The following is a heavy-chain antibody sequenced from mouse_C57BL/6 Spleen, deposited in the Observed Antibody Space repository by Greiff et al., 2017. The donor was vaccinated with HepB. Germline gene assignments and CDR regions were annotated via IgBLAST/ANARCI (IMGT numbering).Heavy chain of an antibody. CDR1: GFNIKDDY. Sequence: EVQLQQSGAELVRPGASVKLSCTASGFNIKDDYMHWVKQRPEQGLEWIGWIDPENGDTAYASKFQGKATITADTSSNKAYLQLSSLTSEDTAVYYCTKTPLAYWGQGSLVTVSA. CDR3: TKTPLAY. J-gene: IGHJ3*01. CDR2: IDPENGDT. V-gene: IGHV14-4*01.